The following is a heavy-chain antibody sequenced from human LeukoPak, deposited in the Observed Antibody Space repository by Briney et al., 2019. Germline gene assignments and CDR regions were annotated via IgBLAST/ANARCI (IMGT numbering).Heavy chain of an antibody. CDR3: ARDTAYAFDI. CDR1: GFTFSSYA. Sequence: GGSLRLSCAASGFTFSSYAMHWVRQAPGKGLEYVSAISSNGGGTYYANSVKGRFTISRDNSKNTLYLQMGSLRAEDMAVYYCARDTAYAFDIWGQGTMVTVSS. D-gene: IGHD5-18*01. J-gene: IGHJ3*02. CDR2: ISSNGGGT. V-gene: IGHV3-64*01.